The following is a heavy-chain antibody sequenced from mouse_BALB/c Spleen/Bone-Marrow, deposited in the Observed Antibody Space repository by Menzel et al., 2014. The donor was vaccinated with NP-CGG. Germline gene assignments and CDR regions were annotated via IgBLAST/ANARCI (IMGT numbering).Heavy chain of an antibody. CDR2: IYPGDNYT. V-gene: IGHV1-63*02. CDR1: GYTFTNYW. D-gene: IGHD2-4*01. Sequence: VKVVESGAELVRPGTSVKMSCKAAGYTFTNYWIGWVKQRPGHGLEWIGDIYPGDNYTNYNEKFKGKATLTADTSSSTAYMQLSSLTSEDSAIYYCTRGGYDYTWFAYWGQGTLVTVSA. J-gene: IGHJ3*01. CDR3: TRGGYDYTWFAY.